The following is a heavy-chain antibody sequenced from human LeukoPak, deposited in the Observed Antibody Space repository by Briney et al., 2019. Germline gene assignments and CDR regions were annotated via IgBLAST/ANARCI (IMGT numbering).Heavy chain of an antibody. Sequence: GALRLSCAASGFTFSSYAMSWVRQAPGKGLEWVSAISGSGGSTYYADSVKGRFTISRDNAKNSLFLQMNSLRAEDTAVYYCARGRRMVRGSEYFQHWGQGTLVTVSS. CDR1: GFTFSSYA. CDR2: ISGSGGST. CDR3: ARGRRMVRGSEYFQH. V-gene: IGHV3-23*01. J-gene: IGHJ1*01. D-gene: IGHD3-10*01.